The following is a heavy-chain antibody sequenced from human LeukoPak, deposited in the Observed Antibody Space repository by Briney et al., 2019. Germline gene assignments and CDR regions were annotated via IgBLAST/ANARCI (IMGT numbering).Heavy chain of an antibody. CDR3: ARHSSSWDGGLDY. J-gene: IGHJ4*02. CDR1: GGSISPYY. D-gene: IGHD6-13*01. Sequence: SETLSLTCTVSGGSISPYYWSWIRQPPGKGLEWIGYIYYSGSTNYNPSLKSRVTISVDTSKNQFSLKLSSVTAADTAVYYCARHSSSWDGGLDYWGQGTLVTVSS. CDR2: IYYSGST. V-gene: IGHV4-59*01.